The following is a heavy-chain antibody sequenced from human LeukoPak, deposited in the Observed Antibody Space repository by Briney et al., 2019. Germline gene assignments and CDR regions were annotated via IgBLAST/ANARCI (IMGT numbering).Heavy chain of an antibody. J-gene: IGHJ4*02. Sequence: SETLSLTCAVYGGSFSGYYWSWIRQPPGKGLEWIGSIYYSGSTYYNPSLKSRVTISVDTSKNQFSLKLSSVTAADTAVYYCASGPGYCSGGSCYSFDYWGQGTLVTVSS. V-gene: IGHV4-34*01. CDR2: IYYSGST. D-gene: IGHD2-15*01. CDR3: ASGPGYCSGGSCYSFDY. CDR1: GGSFSGYY.